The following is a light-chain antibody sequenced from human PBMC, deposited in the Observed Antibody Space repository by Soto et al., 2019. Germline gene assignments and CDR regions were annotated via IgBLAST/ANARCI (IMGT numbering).Light chain of an antibody. Sequence: QSVLTQPASVSGSPGQSITISCTGTSSDVGGYNYVSWYQQHPGKVPKLMIYDVTKRPSGVSNRFSGSKSGNTASLTISGLQADDEADYYCSSYTTSNTLKFGGGTKVTVL. J-gene: IGLJ2*01. CDR3: SSYTTSNTLK. CDR1: SSDVGGYNY. CDR2: DVT. V-gene: IGLV2-14*03.